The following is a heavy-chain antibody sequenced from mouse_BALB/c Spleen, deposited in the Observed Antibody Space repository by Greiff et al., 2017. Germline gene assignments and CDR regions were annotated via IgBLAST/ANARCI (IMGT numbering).Heavy chain of an antibody. CDR3: ARHRYPYAMDY. Sequence: EVHLVESGGGLVKLGGSLKLSCAASGFTFSSYYMSWVRQTPEKRLELVAAINSNGGSTYYPDTVKGRFTISRDNAKNTLYLQMSSLKSEDTALYYCARHRYPYAMDYWGQGTSVTVAS. CDR2: INSNGGST. CDR1: GFTFSSYY. V-gene: IGHV5-6-2*01. D-gene: IGHD2-12*01. J-gene: IGHJ4*01.